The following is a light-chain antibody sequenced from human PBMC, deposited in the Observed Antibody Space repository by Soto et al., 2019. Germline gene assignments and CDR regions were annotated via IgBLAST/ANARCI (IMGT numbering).Light chain of an antibody. V-gene: IGKV1-9*01. CDR2: GAS. Sequence: VGDRVTITCRASQGISSYLAWYQQKPGKAPKLLIYGASTLEGGVPFRFSGSGSGTDFTLIVSSVQPEDFATYYCQQLNTYPITFGQGTRLEIK. CDR1: QGISSY. J-gene: IGKJ5*01. CDR3: QQLNTYPIT.